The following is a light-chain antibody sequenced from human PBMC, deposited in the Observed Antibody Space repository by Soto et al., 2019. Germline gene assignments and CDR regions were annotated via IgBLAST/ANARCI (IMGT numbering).Light chain of an antibody. CDR2: AAS. J-gene: IGKJ1*01. Sequence: DIQMTQSPSSLSASVGDRVTITCRASQSISSYLNWYQQKPGKAPKLLIYAASSLQSGVPSRFSGSGSGTDFTLTISSLQPEDFATYYCQQSYSTPNTFGQGNKWISN. V-gene: IGKV1-39*01. CDR1: QSISSY. CDR3: QQSYSTPNT.